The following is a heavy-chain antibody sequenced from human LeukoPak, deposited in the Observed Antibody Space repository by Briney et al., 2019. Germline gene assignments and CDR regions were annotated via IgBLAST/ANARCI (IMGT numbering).Heavy chain of an antibody. Sequence: PSETLSLTCTVSGGSISSGNYYWSWIRQPAGKGLEWIGRIWADGAPTYRPSLKSRVTISVDTSKNQFSLRLNSVTAADTAVYYCARGHTNYYDYPDTLNWFDPWGQGTLVTVSS. CDR1: GGSISSGNYY. V-gene: IGHV4-61*02. CDR2: IWADGAP. D-gene: IGHD3-22*01. CDR3: ARGHTNYYDYPDTLNWFDP. J-gene: IGHJ5*02.